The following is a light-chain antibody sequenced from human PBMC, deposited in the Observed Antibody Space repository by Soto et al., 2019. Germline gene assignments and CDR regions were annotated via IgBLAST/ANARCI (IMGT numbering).Light chain of an antibody. J-gene: IGKJ5*01. Sequence: EVFLTQSPATLSLSPGERVTLSCRASQSVTTYLAWYQQKPGQPPRLLIYDASTRATGVPARFSGSGSGTDFSLTISSLEPEDFAIYYCQQRSNWPPSITFGQGTRLEI. CDR2: DAS. CDR3: QQRSNWPPSIT. CDR1: QSVTTY. V-gene: IGKV3-11*01.